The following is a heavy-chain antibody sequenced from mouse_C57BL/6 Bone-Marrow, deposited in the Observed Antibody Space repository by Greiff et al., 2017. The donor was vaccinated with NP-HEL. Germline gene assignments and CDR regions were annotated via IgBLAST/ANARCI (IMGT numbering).Heavy chain of an antibody. Sequence: VKVVESGPELVKPGASVKISCKASGYAFSSSWLNWVKQRPGKGLEWIGRIYPGDGDTKYNGKLKGKATLTADKSYSTAYMQLSSLTSEDSAVYFCARRDYGISYGWFAYWGQETLVTVSA. CDR2: IYPGDGDT. J-gene: IGHJ3*01. CDR1: GYAFSSSW. V-gene: IGHV1-82*01. CDR3: ARRDYGISYGWFAY. D-gene: IGHD1-1*01.